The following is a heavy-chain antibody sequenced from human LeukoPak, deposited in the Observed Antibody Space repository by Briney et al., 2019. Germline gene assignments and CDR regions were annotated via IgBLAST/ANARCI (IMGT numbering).Heavy chain of an antibody. CDR2: ISYDGSNK. V-gene: IGHV3-30*04. Sequence: GGSLRLSCAASGFTFSSYAMHWVRQAPGKGLEWVAVISYDGSNKYYADSVKGRFTISRDNSKNTLYLQMNSLRAEDTAVYYCARDSRGDYYMDVWGKGTTVTASS. D-gene: IGHD1-26*01. CDR1: GFTFSSYA. J-gene: IGHJ6*03. CDR3: ARDSRGDYYMDV.